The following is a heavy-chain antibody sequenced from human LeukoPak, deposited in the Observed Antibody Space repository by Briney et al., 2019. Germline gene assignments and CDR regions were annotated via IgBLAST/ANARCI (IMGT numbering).Heavy chain of an antibody. V-gene: IGHV1-3*01. CDR2: INAGSGNT. J-gene: IGHJ4*02. Sequence: ASVKVSCKASGYTFTSYAMHWVRQAPGQRLEWMGWINAGSGNTKYSQNLQGRVTITRDTSASTAYVDLSSLRSEDTAVYYCARASYDSDTGYYLDYWGQGTLVTVSS. D-gene: IGHD3-22*01. CDR1: GYTFTSYA. CDR3: ARASYDSDTGYYLDY.